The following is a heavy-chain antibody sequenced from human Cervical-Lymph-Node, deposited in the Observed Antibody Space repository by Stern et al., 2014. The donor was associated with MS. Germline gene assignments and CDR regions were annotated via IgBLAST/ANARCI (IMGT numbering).Heavy chain of an antibody. D-gene: IGHD2-15*01. J-gene: IGHJ6*02. CDR2: ISTAGHNR. CDR3: AKDLCSGGSCYYYYYGMDV. CDR1: GFNFSNHG. V-gene: IGHV3-30*18. Sequence: DQLVESGGGVVQPGRSLRLSCAASGFNFSNHGIHWVRQAPGKGLERVAIISTAGHNRYYAASVKGRFTISRDNSKNTLYLQMNSLRTEDTAVYYCAKDLCSGGSCYYYYYGMDVWGQGTTVTVSS.